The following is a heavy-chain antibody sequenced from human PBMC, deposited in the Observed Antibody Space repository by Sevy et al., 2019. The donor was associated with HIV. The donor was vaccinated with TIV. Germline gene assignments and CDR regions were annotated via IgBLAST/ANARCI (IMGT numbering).Heavy chain of an antibody. CDR3: AHGVAAAAPFDY. Sequence: GGSLRLSCAASGFTFSSDAMHWVRQAPGKELEWVAVISYDGSNKYYADSVKGRFTISRDNSKNTLYLQMNSLRAEDTAVYYCAHGVAAAAPFDYWGQGTLVTVSS. V-gene: IGHV3-30-3*01. D-gene: IGHD6-13*01. CDR1: GFTFSSDA. CDR2: ISYDGSNK. J-gene: IGHJ4*02.